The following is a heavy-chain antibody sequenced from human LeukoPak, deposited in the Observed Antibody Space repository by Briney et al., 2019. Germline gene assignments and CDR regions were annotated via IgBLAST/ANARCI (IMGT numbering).Heavy chain of an antibody. V-gene: IGHV3-23*01. CDR3: AARIVVTGTLEY. Sequence: PGGSLRLSCAASGFTLSNSAMSWVRQAPGKGLEWGSVIIVGGGTYYADSVKGRFTNSRDNSKNTLYLQMKNLKVEDTALYYFAARIVVTGTLEYWGQGTLVTVSS. D-gene: IGHD6-19*01. CDR1: GFTLSNSA. CDR2: IIVGGGT. J-gene: IGHJ4*02.